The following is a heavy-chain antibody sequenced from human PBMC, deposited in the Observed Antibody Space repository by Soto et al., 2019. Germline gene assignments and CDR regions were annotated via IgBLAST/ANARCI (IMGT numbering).Heavy chain of an antibody. CDR1: GDSVSSYY. J-gene: IGHJ6*02. V-gene: IGHV4-59*08. D-gene: IGHD6-13*01. CDR3: VRHVHSSSWGLDV. CDR2: IYSSGST. Sequence: QVQLQESGPGLVKPSETLSLTCTVSGDSVSSYYWSWIRQPPGKGLEWIGYIYSSGSTNDNPSLKSRVTISLDTSKNQLSLRLSSVTAADTALYYCVRHVHSSSWGLDVWGQGTTVTGSS.